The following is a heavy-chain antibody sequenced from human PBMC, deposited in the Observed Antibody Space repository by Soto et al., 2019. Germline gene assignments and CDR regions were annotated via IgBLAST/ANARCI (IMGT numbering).Heavy chain of an antibody. D-gene: IGHD4-17*01. CDR1: GFTFTSSA. Sequence: ASVKVSCKASGFTFTSSAVQWVRQARGQRLEWIGWIVVGSGNTNYAQKFQERVTITRDMSTSTAYMELSSLRSEDMAVYYCAAGIYGDKILDYWGQGTLVTVSS. J-gene: IGHJ4*02. V-gene: IGHV1-58*01. CDR2: IVVGSGNT. CDR3: AAGIYGDKILDY.